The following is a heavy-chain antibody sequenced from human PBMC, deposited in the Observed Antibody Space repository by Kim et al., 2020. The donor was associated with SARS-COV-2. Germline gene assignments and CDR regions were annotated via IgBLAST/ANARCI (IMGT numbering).Heavy chain of an antibody. CDR3: ARDLEIIAVAGPTTFDY. D-gene: IGHD6-19*01. J-gene: IGHJ4*02. Sequence: FKGRLTMTRDPSTSTVYMELSSLRSEDTAVYYCARDLEIIAVAGPTTFDYWGQGTLVTVSS. V-gene: IGHV1-46*01.